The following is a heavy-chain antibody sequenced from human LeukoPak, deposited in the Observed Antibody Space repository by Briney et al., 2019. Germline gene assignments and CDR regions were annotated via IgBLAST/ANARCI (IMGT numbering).Heavy chain of an antibody. D-gene: IGHD1-26*01. V-gene: IGHV1-2*06. Sequence: AASVKVSCKASGYTFTGYYMHWVRQAPGHGLEWMGRINPNNGATNYAQKLQGRVTITGDTSISTAYMELSSLRSDDTAVYYCTRESGSYHGNDYWGQGTLVTVSS. CDR2: INPNNGAT. J-gene: IGHJ4*02. CDR3: TRESGSYHGNDY. CDR1: GYTFTGYY.